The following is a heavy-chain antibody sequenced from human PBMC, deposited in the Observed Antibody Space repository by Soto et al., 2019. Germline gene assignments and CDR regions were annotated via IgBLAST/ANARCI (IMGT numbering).Heavy chain of an antibody. Sequence: GGSLRLSCAASGFTFSSYSMNWVRQAPGKGLEWVSYISSRSTSKYYEDSVTGRFTISRDNAKNSLYLQMNSLRDEDTAVYYCARDYLYAFDIWGQGTMVTVSS. CDR1: GFTFSSYS. CDR2: ISSRSTSK. J-gene: IGHJ3*02. CDR3: ARDYLYAFDI. V-gene: IGHV3-48*02.